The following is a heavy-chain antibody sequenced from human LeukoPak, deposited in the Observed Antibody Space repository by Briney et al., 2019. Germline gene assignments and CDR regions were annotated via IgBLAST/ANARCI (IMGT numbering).Heavy chain of an antibody. CDR2: IWYDGTNT. Sequence: GGSLRLSCAASGFIFSSHAMTWVRQAPGKGLEWVAVIWYDGTNTYYADSVKGRFTISRDNSKNTLYLQMNSLRAEDTAVYYRARDFCSGGSCYPDAFDIWGQGTMVTVSS. D-gene: IGHD2-15*01. J-gene: IGHJ3*02. CDR1: GFIFSSHA. V-gene: IGHV3-33*08. CDR3: ARDFCSGGSCYPDAFDI.